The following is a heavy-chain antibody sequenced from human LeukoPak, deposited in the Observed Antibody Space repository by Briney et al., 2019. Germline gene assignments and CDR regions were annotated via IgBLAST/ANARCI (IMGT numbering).Heavy chain of an antibody. CDR3: ARECSTTSCYGIFDY. CDR1: GFTFSSYW. J-gene: IGHJ4*02. Sequence: GGSLXXSCAASGFTFSSYWMSWVRQAPGKGLEGVANIKQDGSEIYYVDSVKGRFTISRDNAKNSLYLQMNSQRAEDTAVYYCARECSTTSCYGIFDYWGQGTLVTVSS. V-gene: IGHV3-7*01. D-gene: IGHD2-2*01. CDR2: IKQDGSEI.